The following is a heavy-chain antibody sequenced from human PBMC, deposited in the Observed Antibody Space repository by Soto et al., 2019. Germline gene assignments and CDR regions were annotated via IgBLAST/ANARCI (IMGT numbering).Heavy chain of an antibody. CDR2: IRQDGGEK. CDR3: AGEGGSAGV. V-gene: IGHV3-7*04. CDR1: GFTFSSYW. D-gene: IGHD2-15*01. J-gene: IGHJ3*01. Sequence: EMQLVESGGGLVQPGGSLRLSCVASGFTFSSYWMSWVRQTPGKGLEWVANIRQDGGEKYYVDSVKGRFTISRDNAKNPVHLQMNSLRTEDTAVDYGAGEGGSAGVWGQGTMVTVSS.